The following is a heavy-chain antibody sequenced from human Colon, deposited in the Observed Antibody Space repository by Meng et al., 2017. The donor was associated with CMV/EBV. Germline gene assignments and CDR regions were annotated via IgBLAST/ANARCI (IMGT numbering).Heavy chain of an antibody. CDR1: GDSISRSDYY. CDR2: IYYSGST. D-gene: IGHD6-13*01. CDR3: ARGRLPFGIAAAGTYFDY. V-gene: IGHV4-39*02. J-gene: IGHJ4*02. Sequence: SETLSLTCTVSGDSISRSDYYWGWIRQPPGKGLEWIGSIYYSGSTYYNPSLKSRVTISVDTSNNDFSLKLNSVAAADTAVYYCARGRLPFGIAAAGTYFDYWGQGTLVTVSS.